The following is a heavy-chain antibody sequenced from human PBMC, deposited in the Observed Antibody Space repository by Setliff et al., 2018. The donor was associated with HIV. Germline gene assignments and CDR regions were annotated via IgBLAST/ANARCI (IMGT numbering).Heavy chain of an antibody. V-gene: IGHV1-58*01. CDR3: AADPQTGTTSYDAFDI. J-gene: IGHJ3*02. Sequence: ASVKVSCKASGFTFTNSAVQWVRQARGQRLEWIGWIVVGSGNTNYAQKFQERVTITRDMSTSRTYMELSGLRTEDTAVYYCAADPQTGTTSYDAFDIWGQGTVVTVSS. D-gene: IGHD1-7*01. CDR2: IVVGSGNT. CDR1: GFTFTNSA.